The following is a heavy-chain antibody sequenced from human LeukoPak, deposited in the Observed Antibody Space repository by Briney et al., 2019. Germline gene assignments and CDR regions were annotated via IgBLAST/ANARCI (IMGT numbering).Heavy chain of an antibody. V-gene: IGHV4-34*01. J-gene: IGHJ2*01. D-gene: IGHD5-24*01. Sequence: PSETLSLTCAVYGGSFSGYYWSWIRQPPGKGLEWIGEINHSGSTNYNPSLKSRVTISVDTSKNQFSLKLSSVTAADTAVYYRARRSSKRFNWYFDLWGRGTLVTVSS. CDR2: INHSGST. CDR3: ARRSSKRFNWYFDL. CDR1: GGSFSGYY.